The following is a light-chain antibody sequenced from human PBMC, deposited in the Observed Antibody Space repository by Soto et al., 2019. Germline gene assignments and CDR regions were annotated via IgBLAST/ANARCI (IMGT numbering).Light chain of an antibody. Sequence: DIQLTQSPSFLSASVGDRVTITCRASQGISSYLAWYQQKPGKAPKPLIYAASTSQSGVPSRFSGSGSGTEFTLTISSLRPEDFATYDCQQLNSYPQGYTFGQGTKLEIK. J-gene: IGKJ2*01. CDR1: QGISSY. CDR3: QQLNSYPQGYT. CDR2: AAS. V-gene: IGKV1-9*01.